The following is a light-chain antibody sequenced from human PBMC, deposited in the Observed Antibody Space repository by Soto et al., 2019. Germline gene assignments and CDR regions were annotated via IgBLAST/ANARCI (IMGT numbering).Light chain of an antibody. J-gene: IGKJ5*01. V-gene: IGKV3D-20*01. Sequence: EIVLPQSPATRSLSPAERATLSCEASHSVRSIYFAWYQPEPGLAPRLLIYAASSRATGIPDRLSGSGSGTDFTLTISRLEPEYFAVYYFQQYGSSPSTFGQGTRLEIK. CDR3: QQYGSSPST. CDR1: HSVRSIY. CDR2: AAS.